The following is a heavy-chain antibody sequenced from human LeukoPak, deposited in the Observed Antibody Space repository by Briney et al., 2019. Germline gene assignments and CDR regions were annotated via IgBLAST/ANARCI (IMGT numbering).Heavy chain of an antibody. CDR2: MNPNSGNT. CDR1: GYTFTSYD. CDR3: ARDPCSGGSCYADY. J-gene: IGHJ4*02. V-gene: IGHV1-8*01. Sequence: ASVKVSCKASGYTFTSYDINWVRQATGQGLEWMGWMNPNSGNTGYAQKFQGRVTMTRNTSISTAYMELRSLRSDDTAVYYCARDPCSGGSCYADYWGQGTLVTVSS. D-gene: IGHD2-15*01.